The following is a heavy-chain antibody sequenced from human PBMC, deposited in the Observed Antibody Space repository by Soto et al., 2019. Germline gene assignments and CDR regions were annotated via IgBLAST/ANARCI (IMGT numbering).Heavy chain of an antibody. V-gene: IGHV4-59*08. Sequence: SETLSLTCTVSGDSSNDCYWSWIRQPPGKGLEWIGNIYYTGSATYNPSLKSRVTMSVDMSRNQFSLKLTSVTAADTAVYHCARLRYITGWTLHFDFWGQGTLVTVSS. CDR1: GDSSNDCY. CDR3: ARLRYITGWTLHFDF. D-gene: IGHD6-19*01. J-gene: IGHJ4*02. CDR2: IYYTGSA.